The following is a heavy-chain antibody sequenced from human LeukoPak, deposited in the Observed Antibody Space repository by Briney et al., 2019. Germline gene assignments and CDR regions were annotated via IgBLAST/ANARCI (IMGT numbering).Heavy chain of an antibody. V-gene: IGHV4-34*01. CDR3: ASSYCSGGSCPYGMDV. CDR1: GGSFSGYY. D-gene: IGHD2-15*01. J-gene: IGHJ6*02. CDR2: INHSGST. Sequence: PSETLSLTCAVYGGSFSGYYWSWIRQPPGKGLEWIGEINHSGSTNYNPSLKSRVTISVDTSKNQFSLKLSSVTAADTAVYYCASSYCSGGSCPYGMDVWGQGTTVTVSS.